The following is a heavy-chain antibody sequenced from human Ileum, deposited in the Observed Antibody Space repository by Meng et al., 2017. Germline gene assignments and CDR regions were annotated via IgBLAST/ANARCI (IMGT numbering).Heavy chain of an antibody. CDR3: VRNEGYSLGD. Sequence: ESGRGLGKPSGTMSLTCAVSGDPIRSRDWWSWVRQPPGKGLEWIGEISQESGRTNYNPSLKSRVTISLDKSKNQFSLNLNSVTAADTAVYYCVRNEGYSLGDWGQGTLVTVSS. CDR2: ISQESGRT. D-gene: IGHD2-21*01. V-gene: IGHV4-4*02. J-gene: IGHJ4*02. CDR1: GDPIRSRDW.